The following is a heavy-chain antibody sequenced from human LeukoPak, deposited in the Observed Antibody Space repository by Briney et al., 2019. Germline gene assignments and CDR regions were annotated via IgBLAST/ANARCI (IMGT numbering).Heavy chain of an antibody. V-gene: IGHV3-48*03. D-gene: IGHD3-10*01. CDR1: GFTFSSYE. CDR2: ISSSGSTI. Sequence: PGGSLRLSCAASGFTFSSYEMNWVRQAPGKGLEWVSYISSSGSTIYYADSVKGRFTISRDNAKNSLYLQMNSLRAEDTAVYYCARVWGSGSFDYWGQGTLVTVSP. CDR3: ARVWGSGSFDY. J-gene: IGHJ4*02.